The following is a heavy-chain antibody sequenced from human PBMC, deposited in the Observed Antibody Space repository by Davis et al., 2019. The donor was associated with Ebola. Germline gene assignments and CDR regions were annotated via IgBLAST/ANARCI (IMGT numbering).Heavy chain of an antibody. CDR1: GGTFSSYA. Sequence: SVKVSCKASGGTFSSYAISWVRQAPGQGLEWMGRIIPILGIANYAQKFQGRVTITADESTSTAYMELSSLRSEDTAVYYCARDSDYGQLNWFDPWGQGTLVTVSS. CDR2: IIPILGIA. CDR3: ARDSDYGQLNWFDP. J-gene: IGHJ5*02. V-gene: IGHV1-69*04. D-gene: IGHD4-17*01.